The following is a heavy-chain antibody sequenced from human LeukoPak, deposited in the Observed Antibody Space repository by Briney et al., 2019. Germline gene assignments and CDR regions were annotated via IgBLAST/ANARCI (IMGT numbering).Heavy chain of an antibody. V-gene: IGHV4-59*08. Sequence: SETLSLTCTVSGGSIGTYYWSWIRQSPGKGLEWIGYIYVTGTRYNPYLQSRVTISVDRSRNQFFLKVSSVTAADTAVYYCARHIGGGIEDMDVWGKGTKVIVSS. CDR2: IYVTGT. J-gene: IGHJ6*03. D-gene: IGHD3-16*02. CDR1: GGSIGTYY. CDR3: ARHIGGGIEDMDV.